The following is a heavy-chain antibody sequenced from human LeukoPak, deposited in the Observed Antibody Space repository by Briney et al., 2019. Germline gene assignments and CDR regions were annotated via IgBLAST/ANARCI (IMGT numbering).Heavy chain of an antibody. D-gene: IGHD3-10*01. V-gene: IGHV1-18*01. Sequence: ASVKVSCKASGYTFTSYGISWVRQAPGQGLEWMGWISAYNGNTSYAQKLQGRVTMTTDTSTSTAYMELRSLRSDDTAVYYCARVSVIREALDYWGQGTLVTVSS. CDR3: ARVSVIREALDY. J-gene: IGHJ4*02. CDR1: GYTFTSYG. CDR2: ISAYNGNT.